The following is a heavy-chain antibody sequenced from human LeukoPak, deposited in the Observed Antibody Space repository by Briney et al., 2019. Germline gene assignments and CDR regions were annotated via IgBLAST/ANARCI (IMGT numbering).Heavy chain of an antibody. Sequence: SETLSLTCAVYGGSFSGYYWSWIRQPPGKGLEWIGEINHSGSTNYNPSLKSRVTISVDTSKNQFSLKLSSVTAADTAVYYCARRSTSKLRYFDWLLGGPWFDPWGQGTLVTVSS. J-gene: IGHJ5*02. CDR2: INHSGST. V-gene: IGHV4-34*01. D-gene: IGHD3-9*01. CDR1: GGSFSGYY. CDR3: ARRSTSKLRYFDWLLGGPWFDP.